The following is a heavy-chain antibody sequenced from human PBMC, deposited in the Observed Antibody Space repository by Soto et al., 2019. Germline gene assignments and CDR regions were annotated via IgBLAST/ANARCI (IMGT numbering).Heavy chain of an antibody. CDR2: IYYSGST. V-gene: IGHV4-59*01. J-gene: IGHJ4*02. D-gene: IGHD6-13*01. Sequence: QVQLQESGPGLVKPSETLSLTCTVSGGSISSYYWSWIRQPPGKGLEWIGYIYYSGSTNYNPSLKSRVTISVDTSKNQFSLKLSSVTAADTAVYYCARTGSSWLPLMAWGQGTLVTVSS. CDR3: ARTGSSWLPLMA. CDR1: GGSISSYY.